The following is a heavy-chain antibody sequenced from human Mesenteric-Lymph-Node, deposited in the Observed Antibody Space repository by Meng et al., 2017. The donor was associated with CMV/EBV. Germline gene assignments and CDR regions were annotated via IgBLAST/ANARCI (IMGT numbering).Heavy chain of an antibody. J-gene: IGHJ4*02. V-gene: IGHV4-34*01. CDR1: GGSFSGYY. CDR2: INHSGST. CDR3: ARGSSYDTLTGYFDY. D-gene: IGHD3-9*01. Sequence: HQWGEGLLRPSETLSVTCAVYGGSFSGYYWNWIRQSPEKGLEWIGEINHSGSTTYNPSFTSRIIISVDTSTNQISLNMSSVTAADTAVYYCARGSSYDTLTGYFDYWGQGALVTVSS.